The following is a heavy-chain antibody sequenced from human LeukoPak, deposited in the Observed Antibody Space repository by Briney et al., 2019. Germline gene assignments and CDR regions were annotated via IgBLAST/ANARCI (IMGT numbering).Heavy chain of an antibody. Sequence: GGSLRLSCAASGFTFSSYSMNWVRQAPGKGLEWVSSISSSSSYIYYADSVKGRFTISRDNAKNSLYLQMNSLGAEDTAVYYCARKVAVADTSDDAFDIWGQGTMVTVSS. J-gene: IGHJ3*02. D-gene: IGHD6-19*01. CDR2: ISSSSSYI. V-gene: IGHV3-21*01. CDR3: ARKVAVADTSDDAFDI. CDR1: GFTFSSYS.